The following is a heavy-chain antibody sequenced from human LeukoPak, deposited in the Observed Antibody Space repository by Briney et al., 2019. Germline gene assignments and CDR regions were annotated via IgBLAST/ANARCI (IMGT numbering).Heavy chain of an antibody. CDR2: IYPGDSDT. D-gene: IGHD5-24*01. V-gene: IGHV5-51*01. Sequence: GESLKISCKGSGYSFTSYWIGWVRQMPGKGLEWMGIIYPGDSDTRYSPSFQGQVTISADKSISTAYLQWSSLRAEDTAVYYCAKAILVEMATIPLDAFDIWGQGTMVTVST. CDR1: GYSFTSYW. J-gene: IGHJ3*02. CDR3: AKAILVEMATIPLDAFDI.